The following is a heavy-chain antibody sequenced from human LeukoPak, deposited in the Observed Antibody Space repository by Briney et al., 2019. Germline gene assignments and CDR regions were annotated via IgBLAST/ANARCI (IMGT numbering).Heavy chain of an antibody. Sequence: ASVKVSCKASGYSFTSNVISWVRRAPGQGLEWMGWISAYNGNTNYAQKLQGRVTMTTDTSTSTAYMELRSLRSDDTAVYYCARESDSGMLDYWGQGTLVTVSS. D-gene: IGHD3-10*02. CDR1: GYSFTSNV. V-gene: IGHV1-18*01. CDR3: ARESDSGMLDY. CDR2: ISAYNGNT. J-gene: IGHJ4*02.